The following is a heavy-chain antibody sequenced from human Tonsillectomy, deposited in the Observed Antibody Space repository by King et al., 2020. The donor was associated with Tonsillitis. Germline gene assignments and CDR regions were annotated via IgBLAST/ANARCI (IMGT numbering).Heavy chain of an antibody. D-gene: IGHD6-19*01. CDR1: GITFSGYS. J-gene: IGHJ4*02. V-gene: IGHV3-48*01. CDR3: ARALGYSSGWYFDY. CDR2: ISSSSTAI. Sequence: QLVQSGGGLVQPGGSLRISCAASGITFSGYSMNWVRQAPGKGLEWVSYISSSSTAIYYADSVRGRFTISRDNAKNSLYLQMNSLRAEDTAVYFCARALGYSSGWYFDYWGQGTLVTVSS.